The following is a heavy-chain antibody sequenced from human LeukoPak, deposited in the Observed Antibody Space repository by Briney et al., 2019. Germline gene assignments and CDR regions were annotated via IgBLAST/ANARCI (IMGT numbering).Heavy chain of an antibody. CDR2: ISAYNGNT. Sequence: ASVKVSCKASGYTFTSYGISWVRQAPGQGLEWMGWISAYNGNTNYAQKLQGRVTMTTDTSTSTACMELRNLRSDDTAVYYCASVRQLVLNYWAQGTLVTVSS. J-gene: IGHJ4*02. D-gene: IGHD6-13*01. V-gene: IGHV1-18*01. CDR1: GYTFTSYG. CDR3: ASVRQLVLNY.